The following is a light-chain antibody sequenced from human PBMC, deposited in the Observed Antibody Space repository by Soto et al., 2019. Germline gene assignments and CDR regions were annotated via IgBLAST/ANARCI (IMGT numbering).Light chain of an antibody. CDR3: QQYSSYSMT. CDR1: QSIRNS. V-gene: IGKV1-5*01. Sequence: DIQMTQSPSTLSASIGDRVTLTCRASQSIRNSLAGYQQKPGQAPRLLIFDASRLESGVPSRLRGSGSGTEFTLTISSLQPDDFATYYCQQYSSYSMTFGKGTKMEFE. J-gene: IGKJ1*01. CDR2: DAS.